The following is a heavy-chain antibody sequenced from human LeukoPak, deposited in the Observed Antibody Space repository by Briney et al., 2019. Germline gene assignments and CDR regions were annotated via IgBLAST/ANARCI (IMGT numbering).Heavy chain of an antibody. D-gene: IGHD4-17*01. CDR2: IYHSGST. CDR3: ARESVEGSAGDYGDFFDY. V-gene: IGHV4-38-2*02. J-gene: IGHJ4*02. Sequence: PSETLSLTCAVSGYSISSGYYWGWIRQPPGKGLEGIGIIYHSGSTYYNPSLKSRVTISVDTSKNQFSLKLSSVTAADTAVYYCARESVEGSAGDYGDFFDYWGQGTLVTVSS. CDR1: GYSISSGYY.